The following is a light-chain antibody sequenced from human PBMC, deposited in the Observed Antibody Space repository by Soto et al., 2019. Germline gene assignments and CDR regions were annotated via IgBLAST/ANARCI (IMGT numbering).Light chain of an antibody. Sequence: QSVLTQPRSVSGSPGQSVTISCTGISGDVGGHDFVSWYQQHPGKAPKLIIYDVDKRPSGVPDRFSGSKSDTSASLAITGLQAEDEADYYCQSYDSSLSGVIFGGGTKLTVL. J-gene: IGLJ2*01. CDR3: QSYDSSLSGVI. CDR2: DVD. V-gene: IGLV2-11*01. CDR1: SGDVGGHDF.